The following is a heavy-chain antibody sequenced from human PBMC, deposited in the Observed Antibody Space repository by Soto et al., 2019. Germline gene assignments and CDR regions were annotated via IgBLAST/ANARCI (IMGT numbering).Heavy chain of an antibody. Sequence: ASVKVSCKASGYSFTSYAIYWVRQAPGQRLEWMGWINAGNGNTKYSQKLQGRVTFTGDTSASTAHMELSSLRSEDTAVYFCARGVENIVVVLEVFGYYGMDVGG. J-gene: IGHJ6*02. CDR1: GYSFTSYA. CDR3: ARGVENIVVVLEVFGYYGMDV. D-gene: IGHD2-2*01. CDR2: INAGNGNT. V-gene: IGHV1-3*01.